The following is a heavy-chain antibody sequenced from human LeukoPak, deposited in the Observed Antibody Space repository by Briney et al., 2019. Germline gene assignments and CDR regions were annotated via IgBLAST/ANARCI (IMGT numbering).Heavy chain of an antibody. CDR1: GFTFASYA. D-gene: IGHD3-3*01. V-gene: IGHV3-30-3*01. J-gene: IGHJ4*02. CDR2: ISYDGYDK. Sequence: GGSLRLSCVTSGFTFASYAMHWARQAPGKGLERMAGISYDGYDKYHANSVKGRFTISRDNPKNTLYLQMNSLGTDDTAVYYCARGNDYYTTYWGQGILVTVSS. CDR3: ARGNDYYTTY.